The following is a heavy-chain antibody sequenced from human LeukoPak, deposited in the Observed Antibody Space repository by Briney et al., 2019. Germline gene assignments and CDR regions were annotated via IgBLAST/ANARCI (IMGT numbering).Heavy chain of an antibody. V-gene: IGHV4-59*02. CDR3: ARHRDSAYETFAY. CDR2: SSYSGST. Sequence: SETLSLTCTVSGGSVSRYYWSWIRQPPGKGLEWIGYSSYSGSTNYNPSLKNRVTISVDTSKNQFSLKLTSVTAADTALYYCARHRDSAYETFAYWGQGTLVTVSS. J-gene: IGHJ4*02. D-gene: IGHD5-12*01. CDR1: GGSVSRYY.